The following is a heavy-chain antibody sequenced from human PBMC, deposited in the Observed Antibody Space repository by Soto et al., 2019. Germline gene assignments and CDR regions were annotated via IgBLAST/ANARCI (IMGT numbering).Heavy chain of an antibody. Sequence: SETLSLTCTVSGGSISSGGXYXSWIRQHPGKGLEWIGYIYYSGSTYYNPSLKSRVTISVDTSKNQFSLKLSSVTAADTAVYYCARDLDYDSSGADAFDIWGQGTMVTVSS. J-gene: IGHJ3*02. D-gene: IGHD3-22*01. CDR2: IYYSGST. V-gene: IGHV4-31*03. CDR3: ARDLDYDSSGADAFDI. CDR1: GGSISSGGXY.